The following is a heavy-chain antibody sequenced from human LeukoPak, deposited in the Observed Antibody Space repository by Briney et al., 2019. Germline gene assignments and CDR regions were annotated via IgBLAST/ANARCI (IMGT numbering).Heavy chain of an antibody. CDR2: IYYIGTT. CDR1: GVPITSYF. CDR3: AKDQEVGGIHHDSFDI. V-gene: IGHV4-59*01. D-gene: IGHD3-10*01. Sequence: PSETLSLTCTVSGVPITSYFWTWIRQAPGKGLEWIGYIYYIGTTNYNPSLKSRATMSVDMSKNQFSLKLTSVTAADTAVYYCAKDQEVGGIHHDSFDIWGQGTMVTVSS. J-gene: IGHJ3*02.